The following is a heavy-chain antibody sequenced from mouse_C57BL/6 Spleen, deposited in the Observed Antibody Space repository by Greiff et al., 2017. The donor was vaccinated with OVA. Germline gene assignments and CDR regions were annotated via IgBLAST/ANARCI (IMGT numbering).Heavy chain of an antibody. Sequence: EVQLQQSGSELVKPGASVKISCKASGYTFTDYYMNWVKQSHGKSLEWIGDINPNNGGTSYNQKFKGKATLTVDKSSSTAYMELRSLTSEDSAVYYCARRGSSYDYFDYWGKGTTLTVSS. V-gene: IGHV1-26*01. CDR3: ARRGSSYDYFDY. J-gene: IGHJ2*01. CDR1: GYTFTDYY. CDR2: INPNNGGT. D-gene: IGHD1-1*01.